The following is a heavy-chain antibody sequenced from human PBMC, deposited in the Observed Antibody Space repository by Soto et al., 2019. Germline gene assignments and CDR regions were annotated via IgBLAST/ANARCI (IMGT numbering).Heavy chain of an antibody. D-gene: IGHD3-22*01. J-gene: IGHJ4*02. CDR1: GFTFSSYG. Sequence: PGGSLRLSCAASGFTFSSYGMHWVRQAPGKGLEWVAVIWYDGSNKYYADSVKGRFTISRDNSKNTLYLQMNSLRAEDTAVYYCARDFPNYYDSSGSFDYWGQGTLVTVSS. CDR3: ARDFPNYYDSSGSFDY. V-gene: IGHV3-33*01. CDR2: IWYDGSNK.